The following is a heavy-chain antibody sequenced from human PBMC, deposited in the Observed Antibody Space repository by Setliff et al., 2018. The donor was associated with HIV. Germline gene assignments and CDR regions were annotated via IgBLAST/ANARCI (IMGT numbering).Heavy chain of an antibody. J-gene: IGHJ6*04. CDR1: GGSISSSY. V-gene: IGHV4-4*08. D-gene: IGHD3-3*01. Sequence: SETLSLTCTVSGGSISSSYWTWTRQPPGKGLEWIGNIHTSGTTKYNPSLNSRVTISIDTSKNQFSLKLTSVTAADTAVYYCARDWSRDGYYFWGVWGKGTTVTVSS. CDR2: IHTSGTT. CDR3: ARDWSRDGYYFWGV.